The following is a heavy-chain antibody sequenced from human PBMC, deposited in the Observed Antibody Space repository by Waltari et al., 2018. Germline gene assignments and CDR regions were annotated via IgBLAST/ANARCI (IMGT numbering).Heavy chain of an antibody. D-gene: IGHD4-17*01. CDR2: ISGSGENT. V-gene: IGHV3-23*01. CDR3: ARDPLNDYGGWDDY. CDR1: GVIFRSNA. J-gene: IGHJ4*02. Sequence: EVELLESGGTLVQPGGSLRVSCAASGVIFRSNAFSWVRQAPGRVLEWVSSISGSGENTYYAESVKGRFTISRDNSKNTVFLQMNNLRVDDTAIYYCARDPLNDYGGWDDYWGQGTLVTVSS.